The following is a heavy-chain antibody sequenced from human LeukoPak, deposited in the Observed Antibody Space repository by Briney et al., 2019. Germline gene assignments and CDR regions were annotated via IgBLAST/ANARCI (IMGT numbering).Heavy chain of an antibody. CDR3: ARDRVFRVVAAEFDS. J-gene: IGHJ4*02. D-gene: IGHD2-15*01. V-gene: IGHV3-48*03. CDR1: GITFSNYE. Sequence: GGSLRLSCAASGITFSNYEMNWVRQAPGKGLEWVSYISGSGNTVHYADSVKGRFTISRDNAKNSLFLQMTSLRAEDTAVYYCARDRVFRVVAAEFDSWGKETLVTVSS. CDR2: ISGSGNTV.